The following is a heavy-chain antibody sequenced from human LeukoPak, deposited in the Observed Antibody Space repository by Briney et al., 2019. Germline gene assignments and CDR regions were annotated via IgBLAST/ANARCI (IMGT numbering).Heavy chain of an antibody. J-gene: IGHJ5*02. CDR3: AKENDYGDYDNWFDP. CDR2: IWYDGSNK. Sequence: GGSLRLSCAASGFTFSSYGMHWVRQAPGKGLEWVAVIWYDGSNKYYADSVKGRFTISRDNSKNTLYLQMNSLRAEDTAVYYCAKENDYGDYDNWFDPWGQGTLVTVSS. V-gene: IGHV3-30*02. CDR1: GFTFSSYG. D-gene: IGHD4-17*01.